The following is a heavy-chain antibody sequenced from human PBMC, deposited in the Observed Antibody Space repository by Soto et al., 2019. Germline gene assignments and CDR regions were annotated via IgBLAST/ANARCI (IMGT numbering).Heavy chain of an antibody. J-gene: IGHJ4*02. Sequence: XSVKVSCKASSYTFTSYGISWVRQAPGQGXXXXXXXXDXXXKTXXAKXXXXXXXMXXXKXXXTEYMEMRRLRSEETAVYYCNYYYGDYFDYWGQGTLVNVSS. V-gene: IGHV1-18*01. CDR3: NYYYGDYFDY. D-gene: IGHD3-22*01. CDR2: XXDXXXKT. CDR1: SYTFTSYG.